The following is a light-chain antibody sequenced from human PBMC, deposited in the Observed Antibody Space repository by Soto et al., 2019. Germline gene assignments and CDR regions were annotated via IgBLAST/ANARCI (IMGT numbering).Light chain of an antibody. V-gene: IGLV1-44*01. CDR1: SSNIGSNT. CDR3: AAWDDSLNGLV. Sequence: QSALTQPPSASGTPGQRVTISCSGSSSNIGSNTVNWYQQHPGTAPKLLIYSNNQRPSGVPDRFSGSKSGTSASLAISGLQSEDEADYYCAAWDDSLNGLVFGGGTKVTVL. J-gene: IGLJ2*01. CDR2: SNN.